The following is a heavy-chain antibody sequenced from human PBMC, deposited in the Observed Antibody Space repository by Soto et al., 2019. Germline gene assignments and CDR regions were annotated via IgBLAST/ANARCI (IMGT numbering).Heavy chain of an antibody. Sequence: EVQLVESGGGLVQPGGSLRLSCAASGFTFSSYWMSWVRQAPGKGLEWVANIKQDGSEKYYVDSVKGRFTIYRDNAKNSLYLQMNSLRAEDTAVYYCAREDPRVGATEGEAWFDYWGQGTLVTVSS. CDR2: IKQDGSEK. CDR3: AREDPRVGATEGEAWFDY. J-gene: IGHJ4*02. CDR1: GFTFSSYW. V-gene: IGHV3-7*05. D-gene: IGHD1-26*01.